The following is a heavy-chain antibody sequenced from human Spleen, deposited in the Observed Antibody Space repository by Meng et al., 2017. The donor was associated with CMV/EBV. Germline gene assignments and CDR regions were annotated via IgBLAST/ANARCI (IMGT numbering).Heavy chain of an antibody. CDR2: INPNSGGT. D-gene: IGHD2-2*01. V-gene: IGHV1-2*02. CDR3: ARDRGHIVVVPAAMGY. CDR1: GYTFTGYY. Sequence: VQRVVVGDEVKKPGALVKASCKASGYTFTGYYMHWVRQAPGQGLEWMGWINPNSGGTNYAQKFQGRVTMTRDTSISTAYMELSRLRSDDTAVYYCARDRGHIVVVPAAMGYWGQGTLVTVSS. J-gene: IGHJ4*02.